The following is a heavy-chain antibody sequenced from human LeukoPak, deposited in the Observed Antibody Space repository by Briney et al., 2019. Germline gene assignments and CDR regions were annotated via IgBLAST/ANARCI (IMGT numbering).Heavy chain of an antibody. Sequence: ASVKVSCKASGYTFTGYYMHWVRQAPGQGLEWMGWINPNSGGTNYAQKFQGRVTMTRDTSISTAYIELSRLRSDDTAVYYCARAGVYYGSGSPFDYWGQGTLVTVSS. D-gene: IGHD3-10*01. CDR3: ARAGVYYGSGSPFDY. CDR2: INPNSGGT. V-gene: IGHV1-2*02. CDR1: GYTFTGYY. J-gene: IGHJ4*02.